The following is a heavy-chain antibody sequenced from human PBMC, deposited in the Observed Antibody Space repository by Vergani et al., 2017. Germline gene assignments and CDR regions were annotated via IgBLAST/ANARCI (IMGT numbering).Heavy chain of an antibody. CDR3: ARGHDSGDYFDY. V-gene: IGHV3-7*01. D-gene: IGHD4-17*01. J-gene: IGHJ4*02. CDR1: GFTFSSYC. Sequence: EVQLVESGGRLVQPGGSLRLSCAASGFTFSSYCMSWVRQAPGKGLEWVANIKQDGSEKYYVDSVKGRFTISRDNAKNSLYLQMNSLRAEDTAVYYCARGHDSGDYFDYWGQGTLVTVSS. CDR2: IKQDGSEK.